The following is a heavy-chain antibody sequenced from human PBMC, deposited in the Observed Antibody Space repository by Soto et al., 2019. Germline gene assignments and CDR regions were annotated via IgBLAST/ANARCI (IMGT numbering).Heavy chain of an antibody. CDR1: GYTFVNYA. V-gene: IGHV1-3*01. D-gene: IGHD1-1*01. CDR3: ARDASYACCWNHKTPYTLNV. Sequence: ASVKVSCKASGYTFVNYAMHWVRQAPGQRLEWVGWITVGNGNSRYSENLRGRVAFTRDTSASTAYMELSSLRSEDTSVYYCARDASYACCWNHKTPYTLNVWGQGITVTVCS. CDR2: ITVGNGNS. J-gene: IGHJ6*02.